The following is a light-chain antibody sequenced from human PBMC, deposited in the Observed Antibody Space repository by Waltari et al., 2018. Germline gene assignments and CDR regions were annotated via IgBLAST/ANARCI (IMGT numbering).Light chain of an antibody. CDR3: AAWDDSLSASL. CDR2: RND. V-gene: IGLV1-47*01. CDR1: SFPIGGNY. J-gene: IGLJ3*02. Sequence: QPVLTQPPSVSGTPGQRVTISCSGSSFPIGGNYVYWFQQLPGTAPKLLIYRNDERPSGVPDRISGSKSGTSASLAISGLRSEDEAHYYCAAWDDSLSASLFGGGTKLTVL.